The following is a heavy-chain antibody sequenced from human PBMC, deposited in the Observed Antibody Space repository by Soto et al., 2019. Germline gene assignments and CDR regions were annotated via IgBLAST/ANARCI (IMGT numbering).Heavy chain of an antibody. CDR2: VHYSGNT. Sequence: SETLSLTCSVSGGSISNYYWSWIRQSPGRGLEWIGYVHYSGNTNYNPSLKSRVTISKDKSTNQLFLNLTSVTAADTAMYYCVRMNRDYYYYGMDVWGQGTTVTVSS. CDR1: GGSISNYY. CDR3: VRMNRDYYYYGMDV. J-gene: IGHJ6*02. V-gene: IGHV4-59*08.